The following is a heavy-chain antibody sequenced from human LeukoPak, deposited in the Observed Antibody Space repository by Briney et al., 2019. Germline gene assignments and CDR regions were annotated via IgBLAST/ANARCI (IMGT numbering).Heavy chain of an antibody. J-gene: IGHJ5*02. CDR1: GYSFTSYW. V-gene: IGHV5-51*01. CDR2: IYPSDSDS. CDR3: ATRLYGQGFDP. D-gene: IGHD2-8*01. Sequence: GESLKISCKASGYSFTSYWIGWVRQMPGKGLEWMGIIYPSDSDSRYSPSFQGQVTISADKSISTAYLQWSSLKASDTAMYYCATRLYGQGFDPWGQGTLVTVSS.